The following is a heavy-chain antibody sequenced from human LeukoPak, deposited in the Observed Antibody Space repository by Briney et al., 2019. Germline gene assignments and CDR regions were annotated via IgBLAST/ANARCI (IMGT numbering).Heavy chain of an antibody. D-gene: IGHD2-21*02. CDR3: ARDNDGGDYI. J-gene: IGHJ4*02. CDR1: GGSISSGGYY. V-gene: IGHV4-31*03. CDR2: IYYSGST. Sequence: SETLSLTCTVSGGSISSGGYYWSWIRQHPGKGLEWIGHIYYSGSTYYNPSLKSRVTISVDTSKNQFSLKLSSVTAADTAVYYCARDNDGGDYIWGQGTLVTVSS.